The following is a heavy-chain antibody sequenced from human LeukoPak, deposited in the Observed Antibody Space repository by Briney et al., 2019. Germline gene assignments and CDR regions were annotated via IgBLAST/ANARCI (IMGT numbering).Heavy chain of an antibody. J-gene: IGHJ4*02. CDR1: GFTFSSYE. CDR3: ATYRQVLLPFES. V-gene: IGHV3-48*03. CDR2: ISSSGTTI. D-gene: IGHD2-8*02. Sequence: GGSLRLSCAASGFTFSSYEMNWVRQAPGKGLEWVSYISSSGTTIYYADSVKGRFTISRDNAKNSLYLQMNSLRAEDTAIYYCATYRQVLLPFESWGQGTLVTVSS.